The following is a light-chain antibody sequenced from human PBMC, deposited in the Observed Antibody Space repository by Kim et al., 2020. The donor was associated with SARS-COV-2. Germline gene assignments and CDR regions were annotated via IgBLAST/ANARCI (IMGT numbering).Light chain of an antibody. J-gene: IGLJ1*01. V-gene: IGLV2-14*03. CDR2: DVS. CDR1: STDVGYNNS. Sequence: QSITTSSLETSTDVGYNNSVSWYQQHPGKDPQLIIYDVSERASGVSTRFSGSQSGNTASLTISGLRAEDEADYYCSSHTTSSTYVFGSGTKVTVL. CDR3: SSHTTSSTYV.